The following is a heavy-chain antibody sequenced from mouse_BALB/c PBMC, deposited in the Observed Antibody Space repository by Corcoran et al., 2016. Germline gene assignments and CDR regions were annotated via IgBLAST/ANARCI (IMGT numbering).Heavy chain of an antibody. CDR3: ARRLLRVYAMDY. D-gene: IGHD1-1*01. CDR1: GYTCTEYT. J-gene: IGHJ4*01. CDR2: INPNNGGT. Sequence: EVQLQQSGPDLVKPGASGKVSCKTSGYTCTEYTLHWVKQSHGKSIEWIGGINPNNGGTSYNQKFKGKATLTVDKPSSTAYMELRSLTSEDSAVYYCARRLLRVYAMDYCGQGTSVTVSS. V-gene: IGHV1-18*01.